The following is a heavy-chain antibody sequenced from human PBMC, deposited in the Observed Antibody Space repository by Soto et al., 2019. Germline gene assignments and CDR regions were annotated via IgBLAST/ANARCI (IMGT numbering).Heavy chain of an antibody. V-gene: IGHV3-30*18. CDR1: GFTFSIYG. J-gene: IGHJ6*02. CDR2: ISYDGSNK. Sequence: GGSLRLSCAASGFTFSIYGMHWVRHAPGKGLEWVAVISYDGSNKYYADSVKGRFTISRDNSKNTLYLQMNSLRAEDTAVYYCAKAGGYGSGSYLLYYYYGMDVWGQGTTVTVSS. CDR3: AKAGGYGSGSYLLYYYYGMDV. D-gene: IGHD3-10*01.